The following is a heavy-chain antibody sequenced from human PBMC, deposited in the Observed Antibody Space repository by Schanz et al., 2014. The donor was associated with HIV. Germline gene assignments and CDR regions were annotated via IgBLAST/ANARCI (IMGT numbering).Heavy chain of an antibody. J-gene: IGHJ3*02. CDR2: ISGSGGHT. V-gene: IGHV3-21*01. CDR1: GFEFGTSG. Sequence: EVQLVESGEGLVKPGESLRLSCTASGFEFGTSGMHWVRQAPGKGLEWVSTISGSGGHTYYADSVKGRFTISRDNAKASVYLQMNSLRDEDTAVYYCAREDHYDDGTYYQGAFDIWGQGTMVTVSS. CDR3: AREDHYDDGTYYQGAFDI. D-gene: IGHD3-22*01.